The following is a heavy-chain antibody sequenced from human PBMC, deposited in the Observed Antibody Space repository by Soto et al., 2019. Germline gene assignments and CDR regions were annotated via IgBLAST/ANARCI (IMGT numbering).Heavy chain of an antibody. CDR1: GGSISSGGYY. D-gene: IGHD3-10*01. CDR3: ARGLLWFGEPYYFDY. V-gene: IGHV4-31*03. Sequence: SETLSLTCTVSGGSISSGGYYWSWIRQHPGKGLDWIGYIYYSGSTYYNPTLKSRITISVDTSKNQFSLKLSSVTAADTAVYYCARGLLWFGEPYYFDYWGQGTLVTVSS. CDR2: IYYSGST. J-gene: IGHJ4*02.